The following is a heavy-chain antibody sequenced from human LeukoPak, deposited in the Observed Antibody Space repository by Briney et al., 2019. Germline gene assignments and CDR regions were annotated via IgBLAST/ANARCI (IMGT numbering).Heavy chain of an antibody. Sequence: GGSLRLSCAASGFTFSSYSMNWVRQAPGKGLEWVSSISSSSSYIYYADSVKGRFTISRDNSKNTLYLQMNSLRAEDTAVYYCAKDDRGSEYYDFWSGELGYYMDVWGKGTTVTVSS. CDR2: ISSSSSYI. J-gene: IGHJ6*03. D-gene: IGHD3-3*01. V-gene: IGHV3-21*01. CDR1: GFTFSSYS. CDR3: AKDDRGSEYYDFWSGELGYYMDV.